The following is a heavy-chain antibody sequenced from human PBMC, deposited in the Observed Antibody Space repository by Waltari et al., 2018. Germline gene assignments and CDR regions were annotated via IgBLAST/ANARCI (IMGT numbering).Heavy chain of an antibody. Sequence: QLQLQESGPGLVKPSETLSLTCTVSGGSISSSSYYWGWIRQPPGKGLEWIGSIYYRGSTNYNPSLKSRVTISVDTSKNQFSLKLSSVTAADTAVYYCARNHDFWSGYLYYFDYWGQGTLVTVSS. J-gene: IGHJ4*02. CDR1: GGSISSSSYY. V-gene: IGHV4-39*07. CDR3: ARNHDFWSGYLYYFDY. D-gene: IGHD3-3*01. CDR2: IYYRGST.